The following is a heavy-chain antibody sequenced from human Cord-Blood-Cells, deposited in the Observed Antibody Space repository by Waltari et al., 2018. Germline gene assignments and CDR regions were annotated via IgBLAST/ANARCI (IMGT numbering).Heavy chain of an antibody. V-gene: IGHV1-46*01. Sequence: QVQLVQSGAEVKKPGASVKVSCKASGYTFTSYYMHWVRQAPGQGLEWMRIINPSGGSTSYAQKFQGRVTMTRDTSTSTVYMELSSLRSEDTAVYYCAREAGAAAALDYWGQGTLVTVSS. CDR1: GYTFTSYY. CDR2: INPSGGST. D-gene: IGHD2-2*01. CDR3: AREAGAAAALDY. J-gene: IGHJ4*02.